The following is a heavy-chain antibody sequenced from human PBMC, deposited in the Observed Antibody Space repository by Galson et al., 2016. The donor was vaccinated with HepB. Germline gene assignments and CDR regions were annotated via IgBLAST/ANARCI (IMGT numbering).Heavy chain of an antibody. CDR1: GYTFISYG. V-gene: IGHV1-69*13. J-gene: IGHJ4*01. CDR3: ARSLSYTSSLRYDY. Sequence: VKVSCKASGYTFISYGISWVRQAPGQGLEWMGWISAIFGTANYAQKFQGRVTITADESTSTAYMELSSLKSEDTAVYYCARSLSYTSSLRYDYWGHGALVPVCS. D-gene: IGHD6-6*01. CDR2: ISAIFGTA.